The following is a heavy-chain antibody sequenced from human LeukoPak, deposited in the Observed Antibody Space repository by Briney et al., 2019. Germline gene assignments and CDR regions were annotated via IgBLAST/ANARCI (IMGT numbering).Heavy chain of an antibody. D-gene: IGHD3-3*01. CDR2: IRYDGSNK. CDR3: AKDYDFVYYYDY. V-gene: IGHV3-30*02. J-gene: IGHJ4*02. CDR1: GFTFSSYG. Sequence: PGGSLRLSCAASGFTFSSYGMHWVRQAPGKGLEWVAFIRYDGSNKYYADSVKGRFTISRDNSKNTLYLQMNSLRAEDTAVYYCAKDYDFVYYYDYWGQGTLVTVSS.